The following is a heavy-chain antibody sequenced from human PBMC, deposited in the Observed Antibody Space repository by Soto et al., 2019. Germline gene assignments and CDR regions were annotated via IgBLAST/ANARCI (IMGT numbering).Heavy chain of an antibody. CDR2: VYYNGRT. D-gene: IGHD3-22*01. CDR3: ARRGEAYYYDSSGYYHYFYH. CDR1: GGSVSSSSYY. J-gene: IGHJ4*02. V-gene: IGHV4-39*01. Sequence: PSETLSLTCTVSGGSVSSSSYYWGWVRQPPGKGLEWIGSVYYNGRTYYDPSLKSRVTISVDTSKNQFSLKLSSVTAADTAVYYCARRGEAYYYDSSGYYHYFYHWGQVTLGTGSS.